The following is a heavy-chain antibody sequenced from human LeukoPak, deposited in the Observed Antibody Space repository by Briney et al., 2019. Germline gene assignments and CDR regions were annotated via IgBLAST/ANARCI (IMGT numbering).Heavy chain of an antibody. CDR1: EFTFSNFG. Sequence: GGSLRLSCAAIEFTFSNFGMNWVRQAPGKGLEWVALIYYDGSNKYYADSVKGRFTISRDNSKNTLYLQMNSLRAEDTAVYYCVKSDNIVGATYFDYWGQGTLVTVSS. CDR2: IYYDGSNK. CDR3: VKSDNIVGATYFDY. V-gene: IGHV3-33*06. D-gene: IGHD1-26*01. J-gene: IGHJ4*02.